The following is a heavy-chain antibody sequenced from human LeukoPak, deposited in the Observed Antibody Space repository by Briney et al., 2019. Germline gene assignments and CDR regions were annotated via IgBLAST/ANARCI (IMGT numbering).Heavy chain of an antibody. V-gene: IGHV3-48*04. D-gene: IGHD3-10*01. CDR2: ISSGGTTT. J-gene: IGHJ1*01. Sequence: GGSLRLSCAASGFTFNTFSMNWVRQAPGKGPEWVSYISSGGTTTYYADSVKGRFTISRDNAKNPLYLQMNSLRAEDTAVYYCVRRGLIETEYLERWGQGTLVIVSS. CDR3: VRRGLIETEYLER. CDR1: GFTFNTFS.